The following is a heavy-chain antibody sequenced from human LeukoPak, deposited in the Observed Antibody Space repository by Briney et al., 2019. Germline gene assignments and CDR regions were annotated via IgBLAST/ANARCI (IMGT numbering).Heavy chain of an antibody. CDR1: GFTFSSYW. J-gene: IGHJ3*01. CDR3: AKGAYVGGSSGYYPI. CDR2: IKQDGSEK. Sequence: PGGSLRLSCAASGFTFSSYWMSWVRQAPGKGLEWVANIKQDGSEKYYVDSVKGRFTISRDNAKNSLYLQMNSLRAEDTAVYYCAKGAYVGGSSGYYPIWGQGTMVTVSS. V-gene: IGHV3-7*01. D-gene: IGHD3-22*01.